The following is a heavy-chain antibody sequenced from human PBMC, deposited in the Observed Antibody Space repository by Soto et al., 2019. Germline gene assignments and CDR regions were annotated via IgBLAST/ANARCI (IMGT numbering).Heavy chain of an antibody. Sequence: QVQLQESGPGLVKPSQILSLTCTVSGGSISSGDYYWSWIRQHPGKGLEWIGYIYYSGSTYYNPSLKSRVTISADTSKNQFSLKMSSVTAADTAGYYCARGSAALGESYYDYGMDVWGQGTTVTVSS. J-gene: IGHJ6*02. CDR3: ARGSAALGESYYDYGMDV. D-gene: IGHD6-13*01. V-gene: IGHV4-30-4*01. CDR1: GGSISSGDYY. CDR2: IYYSGST.